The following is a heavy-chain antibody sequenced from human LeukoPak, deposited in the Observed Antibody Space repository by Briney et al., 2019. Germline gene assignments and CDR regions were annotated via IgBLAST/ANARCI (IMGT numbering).Heavy chain of an antibody. Sequence: GGSLRISCAASGFMFDDYAMHWVRQVRARGLEWVSLISGDAVSSSYTDSVKGRFTISRDNNNSSLSLQMRRLTTEDTAFYYCVREQFSHTSNYFDNWGQGILVTVSS. V-gene: IGHV3-43*02. J-gene: IGHJ4*02. D-gene: IGHD5-24*01. CDR1: GFMFDDYA. CDR2: ISGDAVSS. CDR3: VREQFSHTSNYFDN.